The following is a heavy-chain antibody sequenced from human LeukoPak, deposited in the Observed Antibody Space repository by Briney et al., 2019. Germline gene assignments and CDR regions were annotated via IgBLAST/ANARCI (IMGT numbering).Heavy chain of an antibody. V-gene: IGHV1-3*01. J-gene: IGHJ4*02. CDR1: GYTFTSYA. CDR3: ARGLMVYACDY. D-gene: IGHD2-8*01. CDR2: INAGNGNT. Sequence: ASVKVSCKASGYTFTSYAMHWVRQAPGQRLEWMGWINAGNGNTKYSQKFQGRVTITADESTSTAYMELSSLRSEDTAVYYCARGLMVYACDYWGQGTLVTVSS.